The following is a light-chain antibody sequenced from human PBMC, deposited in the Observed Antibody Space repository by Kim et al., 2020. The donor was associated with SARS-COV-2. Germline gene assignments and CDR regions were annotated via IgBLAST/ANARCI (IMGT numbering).Light chain of an antibody. CDR2: DNN. CDR1: RSNIGNTY. CDR3: ATWDASLSAVV. J-gene: IGLJ2*01. Sequence: GQRVTISCSGSRSNIGNTYVSWYQQLSEGVPRLLIYDNNRRPSGIPDRFSVSKSGTSATLRIFGLQTGDEADYYCATWDASLSAVVFGGGTKVTVL. V-gene: IGLV1-51*01.